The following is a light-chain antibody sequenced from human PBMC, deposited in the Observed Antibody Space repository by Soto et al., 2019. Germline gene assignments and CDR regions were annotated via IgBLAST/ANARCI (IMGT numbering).Light chain of an antibody. CDR1: QSVLYRSNNKNY. J-gene: IGKJ4*01. CDR2: WAS. Sequence: DIVMTQSTDSLAVSLGERATINCKSSQSVLYRSNNKNYLAWYHQKPGQPPKLLIYWASTRESGVPDRFSGSGSGTDFTLTISSLQAEDVAVYYCQQYYNTPLSFGGGTKVDI. CDR3: QQYYNTPLS. V-gene: IGKV4-1*01.